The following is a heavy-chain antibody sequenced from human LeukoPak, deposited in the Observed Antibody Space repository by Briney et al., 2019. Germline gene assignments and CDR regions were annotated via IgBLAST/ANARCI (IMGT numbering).Heavy chain of an antibody. CDR1: GGTFSSYA. CDR3: ARVVDVEYSGSYYLDY. D-gene: IGHD1-26*01. V-gene: IGHV1-69*13. CDR2: IFPIFGTA. J-gene: IGHJ4*02. Sequence: SVKVSCKASGGTFSSYAISWVRQAPGQGREWMGGIFPIFGTANYAQKFQGRVTITADESTSTAYMELSSLRSEDTAVYYCARVVDVEYSGSYYLDYWGQGTLVTVSS.